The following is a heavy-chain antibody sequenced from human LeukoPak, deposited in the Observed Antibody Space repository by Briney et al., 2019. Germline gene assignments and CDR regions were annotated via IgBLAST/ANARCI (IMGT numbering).Heavy chain of an antibody. D-gene: IGHD3-9*01. Sequence: PSETLSLTCAVYGGSFSGYYWSWIRQPPGKGLEWIGEINHSGSTNYNPSLKSRVTISVDTSKNQFSLKLSSVTAGDTAVYYCARWDILTGYQHWGQGTLVTVSS. CDR2: INHSGST. CDR3: ARWDILTGYQH. J-gene: IGHJ4*02. CDR1: GGSFSGYY. V-gene: IGHV4-34*01.